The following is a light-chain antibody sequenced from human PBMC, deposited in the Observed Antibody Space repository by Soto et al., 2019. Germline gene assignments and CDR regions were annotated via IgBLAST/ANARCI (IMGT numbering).Light chain of an antibody. CDR3: QQYNDYPT. J-gene: IGKJ4*01. CDR1: DSISMC. Sequence: DIHMTQSPSSLSASVGYRVSITFLASDSISMCLSWYQQKPGNAPKLLIYDASSLETGVPSRFSGGGSGTEFNLTISSLQPDDFGTYYCQQYNDYPTFGGGNXVEIK. V-gene: IGKV1-5*01. CDR2: DAS.